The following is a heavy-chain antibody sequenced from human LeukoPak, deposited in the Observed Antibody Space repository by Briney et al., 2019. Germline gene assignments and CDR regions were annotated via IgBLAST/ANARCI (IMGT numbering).Heavy chain of an antibody. D-gene: IGHD3-10*01. CDR2: IYYSGST. Sequence: SETLSLTCTVSGGSISSSSYYWGWIRQPPGKGLEWIGSIYYSGSTYYNPSLKSRVTISVDTSKNQFSLKLSSVTAADTAVYYCATRPPPVSGKARGVRSAFDIWGQGTMVTVSS. CDR3: ATRPPPVSGKARGVRSAFDI. CDR1: GGSISSSSYY. V-gene: IGHV4-39*01. J-gene: IGHJ3*02.